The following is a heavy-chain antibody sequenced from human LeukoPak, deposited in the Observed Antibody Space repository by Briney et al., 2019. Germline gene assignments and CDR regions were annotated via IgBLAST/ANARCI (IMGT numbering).Heavy chain of an antibody. CDR1: GYTFTSYG. J-gene: IGHJ6*03. D-gene: IGHD2-2*01. V-gene: IGHV1-18*01. CDR3: ARYRGDIVVVPAAKHYYYYMDV. CDR2: ISAYNGNT. Sequence: ASVRVSCKASGYTFTSYGISWVRQAPGQGLEWMGWISAYNGNTNYAQKLQGRVTMTTDTSTSTAYMELRSLRSDDTAVYYCARYRGDIVVVPAAKHYYYYMDVWGKGTTVTVSS.